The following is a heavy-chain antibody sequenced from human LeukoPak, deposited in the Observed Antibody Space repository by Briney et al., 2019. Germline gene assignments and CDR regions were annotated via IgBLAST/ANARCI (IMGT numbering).Heavy chain of an antibody. V-gene: IGHV4-39*07. CDR1: GGSISGSSYF. CDR3: ASLPYCSSTSCYTSNWFDP. D-gene: IGHD2-2*02. Sequence: SETLSLTCTVSGGSISGSSYFWGWIRQPPGKGLEWIGSIYYSGSTYYNPSLKSRVTISVDTSKNQFSLKLSSVTAADTAVYYCASLPYCSSTSCYTSNWFDPWGQGTLVTVSS. J-gene: IGHJ5*02. CDR2: IYYSGST.